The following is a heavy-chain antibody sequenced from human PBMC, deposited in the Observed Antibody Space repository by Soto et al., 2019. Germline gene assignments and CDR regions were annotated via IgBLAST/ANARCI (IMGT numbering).Heavy chain of an antibody. CDR2: INHSGST. CDR1: GGSFSGYY. D-gene: IGHD6-13*01. CDR3: ARMSAGTNYFDY. J-gene: IGHJ4*02. V-gene: IGHV4-34*01. Sequence: SETLSLTCAVYGGSFSGYYWSWIRQPPGKGLEWIGEINHSGSTNYNPSLKSRVTISVDTSKNQFSLKLSSVTAADAAVYYCARMSAGTNYFDYWGQGTLVTVSS.